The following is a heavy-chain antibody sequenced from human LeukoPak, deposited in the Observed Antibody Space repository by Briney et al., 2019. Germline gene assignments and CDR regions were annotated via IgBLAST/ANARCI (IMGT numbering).Heavy chain of an antibody. D-gene: IGHD1-1*01. CDR2: IYHSGST. CDR3: ARDLDHGAFDI. V-gene: IGHV4-38-2*02. CDR1: GYSISSGYY. Sequence: SETLSLTCTVSGYSISSGYYWGWIRQPPGKGLEWIGSIYHSGSTYYNPSLKSRVTISVDTPKNQFSLKLSSVTAADTAVYYCARDLDHGAFDIWGQGTMVTVSS. J-gene: IGHJ3*02.